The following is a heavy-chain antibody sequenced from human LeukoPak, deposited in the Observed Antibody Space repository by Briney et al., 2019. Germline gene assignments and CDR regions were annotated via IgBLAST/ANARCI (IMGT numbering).Heavy chain of an antibody. CDR1: GFTFNNYA. J-gene: IGHJ1*01. CDR2: INGGGSST. Sequence: GGSLRLSCAASGFTFNNYAMTWVRQAPGKGLEWVSVINGGGSSTSYADSVKGRFTISRDNSKNTLYLQMNSLRAEDTAIYYCASYSSGWYREYFQHWGQGTLVTVSS. V-gene: IGHV3-23*01. CDR3: ASYSSGWYREYFQH. D-gene: IGHD6-19*01.